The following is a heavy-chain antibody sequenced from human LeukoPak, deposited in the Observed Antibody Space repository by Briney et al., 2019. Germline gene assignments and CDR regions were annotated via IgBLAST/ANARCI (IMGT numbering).Heavy chain of an antibody. Sequence: ASVKVSCKVSGKTLSDLSMHWLRQPPGKGLEWLGGSDPEDGERIYVQMLQGRVTMTEDTSIDTAYMELGSLRSEDTAVYYCATLVGATFYFDYWGQGTLVTVSS. J-gene: IGHJ4*02. V-gene: IGHV1-24*01. CDR2: SDPEDGER. CDR3: ATLVGATFYFDY. D-gene: IGHD1-26*01. CDR1: GKTLSDLS.